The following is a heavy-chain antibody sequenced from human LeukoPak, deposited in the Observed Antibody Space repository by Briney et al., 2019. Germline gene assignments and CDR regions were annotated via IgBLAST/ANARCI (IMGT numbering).Heavy chain of an antibody. CDR2: IKNDGITT. D-gene: IGHD2/OR15-2a*01. J-gene: IGHJ3*01. CDR1: GLTFDMTW. V-gene: IGHV3-74*01. Sequence: GGSLRLSCATSGLTFDMTWMHWIRQAPGKGLAWVSRIKNDGITTTYADSVKGRFTISRDNAKNSLYLQMNSLRAEDTAVYYCAADGEYAFLVWGQGTVVTVSS. CDR3: AADGEYAFLV.